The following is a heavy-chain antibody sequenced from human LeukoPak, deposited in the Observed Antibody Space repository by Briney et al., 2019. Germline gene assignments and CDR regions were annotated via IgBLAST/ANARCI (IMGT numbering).Heavy chain of an antibody. J-gene: IGHJ4*02. D-gene: IGHD2-2*01. Sequence: GGSLRLSCAASGFTFRSYSMNWVRQAPGKGLEWVSSISSSSSYIYYADSVKGRFTISRDNAKNSLYLQMNSLRAEDTAVYYCARAGIGGSSTSCDYWGQGTLVTVSS. CDR2: ISSSSSYI. CDR3: ARAGIGGSSTSCDY. CDR1: GFTFRSYS. V-gene: IGHV3-21*01.